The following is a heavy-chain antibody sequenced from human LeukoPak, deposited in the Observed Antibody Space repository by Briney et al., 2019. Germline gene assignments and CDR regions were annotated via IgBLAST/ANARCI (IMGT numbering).Heavy chain of an antibody. D-gene: IGHD3-10*01. V-gene: IGHV3-21*01. J-gene: IGHJ4*02. CDR1: GFTFSSYS. CDR2: ISSSSSYI. Sequence: GGSLRLSCAASGFTFSSYSMNWVRQAPGKGLEWVSSISSSSSYIYYADSVKGRFTISRDNAQHSLYLQMNSLRVEDTAVYYCARDETGGHFENWGQGTLVTVSS. CDR3: ARDETGGHFEN.